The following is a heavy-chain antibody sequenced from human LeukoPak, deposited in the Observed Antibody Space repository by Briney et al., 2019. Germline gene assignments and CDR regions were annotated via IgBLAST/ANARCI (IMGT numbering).Heavy chain of an antibody. J-gene: IGHJ3*02. V-gene: IGHV3-21*01. CDR3: ARVDIVAGPAFDI. Sequence: PGESLRLSCAASGFTFRSHGIHWVRQAPGKGLEWVSSISSSSSYIYYADSVKGRFTISRDNAKNSLYLQMNSLRAEDTAVYYCARVDIVAGPAFDIWGQGTMVTVSS. CDR2: ISSSSSYI. CDR1: GFTFRSHG. D-gene: IGHD2-21*01.